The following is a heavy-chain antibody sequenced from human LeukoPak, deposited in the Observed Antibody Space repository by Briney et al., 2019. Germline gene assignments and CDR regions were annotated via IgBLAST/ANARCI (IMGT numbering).Heavy chain of an antibody. CDR3: ARDSAAGRIDY. V-gene: IGHV4-59*01. CDR1: GGSISSYY. D-gene: IGHD6-13*01. CDR2: IYYSGST. J-gene: IGHJ4*02. Sequence: SETLSLTCTVSGGSISSYYWSWIRQPPGKGLEWIGYIYYSGSTNYNPSLKSRVTISVDTSKNQFSLKLSSVTAADTAVYYCARDSAAGRIDYWGQGTLVTVSS.